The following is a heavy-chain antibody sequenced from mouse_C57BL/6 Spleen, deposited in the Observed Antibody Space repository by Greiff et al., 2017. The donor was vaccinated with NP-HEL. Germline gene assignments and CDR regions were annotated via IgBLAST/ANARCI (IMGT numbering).Heavy chain of an antibody. CDR2: IYPRSGNT. D-gene: IGHD1-1*01. J-gene: IGHJ1*03. V-gene: IGHV1-81*01. CDR3: ARSPYYGSSHWYFDV. Sequence: QVQLKQSGAELARPGASVKLSCKASGYTFTSYGISWVKQRTGQGLEWIGEIYPRSGNTYYNEKFKGKATRTADKSSSTAYMELRSLTSEDSAVYFCARSPYYGSSHWYFDVWGTGTTVTVSS. CDR1: GYTFTSYG.